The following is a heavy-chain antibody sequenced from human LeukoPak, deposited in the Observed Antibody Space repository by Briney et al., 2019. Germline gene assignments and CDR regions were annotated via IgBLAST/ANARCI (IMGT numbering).Heavy chain of an antibody. CDR2: IYYSGST. J-gene: IGHJ5*02. Sequence: PSETLSLTCTVSGGSISSGDYYWSWLRQPPGMGLEWIGNIYYSGSTYYNPSLKSRVSISVDTSKNQFSLALYSVTAADTAFYYCARGKVFDPWGQGTLVTVS. V-gene: IGHV4-30-4*08. CDR3: ARGKVFDP. CDR1: GGSISSGDYY.